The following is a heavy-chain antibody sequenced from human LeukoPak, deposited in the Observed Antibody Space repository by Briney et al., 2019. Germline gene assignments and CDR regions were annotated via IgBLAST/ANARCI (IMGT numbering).Heavy chain of an antibody. V-gene: IGHV3-53*01. CDR1: GFTVSNKY. Sequence: GGSLRLSCAASGFTVSNKYMTWVRQAPGKGLEWFSLIYSDGRTYYADSVKGRCTISRDNSKNTLYLQMNSLRVEDTAVYYCARGLFLSGYLDAFDIWGQGTVVTVSS. CDR3: ARGLFLSGYLDAFDI. J-gene: IGHJ3*02. D-gene: IGHD3-22*01. CDR2: IYSDGRT.